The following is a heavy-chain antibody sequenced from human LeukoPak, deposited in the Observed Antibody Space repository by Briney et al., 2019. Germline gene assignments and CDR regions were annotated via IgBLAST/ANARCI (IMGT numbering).Heavy chain of an antibody. CDR1: GFTFSSYA. CDR3: ANSYGGNTNFGY. CDR2: ISGSGGST. J-gene: IGHJ4*02. Sequence: GGSLRLSCAASGFTFSSYAMSWVRQPPGKGLEWVSAISGSGGSTYYADSVKGRFTISRDNAKNTLYLQMNSLRAEYTAVYYCANSYGGNTNFGYWGQGTLVTVSS. V-gene: IGHV3-23*01. D-gene: IGHD4-23*01.